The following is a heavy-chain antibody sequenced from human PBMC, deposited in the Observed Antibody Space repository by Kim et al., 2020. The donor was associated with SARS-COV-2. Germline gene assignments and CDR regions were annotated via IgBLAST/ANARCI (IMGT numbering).Heavy chain of an antibody. D-gene: IGHD6-19*01. CDR3: VKGGAGYYFDN. Sequence: YSGESVEGRFTSSRDNSQNTLFLQMSRLRADDTAIYYCVKGGAGYYFDNWGQGTLVTVSS. V-gene: IGHV3-23*01. J-gene: IGHJ4*02.